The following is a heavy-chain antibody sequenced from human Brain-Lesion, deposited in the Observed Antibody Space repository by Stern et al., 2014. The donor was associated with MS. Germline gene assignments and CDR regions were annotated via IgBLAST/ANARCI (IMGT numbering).Heavy chain of an antibody. D-gene: IGHD3-3*01. V-gene: IGHV1-2*02. Sequence: VQLVQSGAEVKKPGASVKVSCKTSGYIFTGYYIHWVRQAPGQGLEWMAWINPNTGGTKYAQKVQGRVTMSRDTSHSPHYVELSSLTSDDTAVYYCARDQRGITIFGVVTDYYYLGMDVWGQGTTVTVSS. CDR1: GYIFTGYY. J-gene: IGHJ6*02. CDR2: INPNTGGT. CDR3: ARDQRGITIFGVVTDYYYLGMDV.